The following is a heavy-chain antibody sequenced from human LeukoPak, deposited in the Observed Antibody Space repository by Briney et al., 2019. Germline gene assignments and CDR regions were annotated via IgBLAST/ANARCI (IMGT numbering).Heavy chain of an antibody. Sequence: GGSLRLSCAASGFTFDDYAMHWVRQAPGKGLEWVSGISWNSGSIGYADSVKGRFAISRDNAKNTLYLQMNSLRAEDTAVYYCAKDRATVRGVSSYYFDYWGQGTLVTVSS. D-gene: IGHD3-10*01. CDR2: ISWNSGSI. CDR1: GFTFDDYA. CDR3: AKDRATVRGVSSYYFDY. J-gene: IGHJ4*02. V-gene: IGHV3-9*01.